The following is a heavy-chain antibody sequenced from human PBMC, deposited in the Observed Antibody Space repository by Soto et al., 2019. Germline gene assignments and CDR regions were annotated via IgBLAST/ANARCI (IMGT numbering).Heavy chain of an antibody. D-gene: IGHD2-15*01. CDR3: ARIRSVFSGGRNDY. J-gene: IGHJ4*02. Sequence: QVQLQESGPGLAKPSETLSLTCTLSGGSISTYYWSWIRQPPGKGLEWIGYVYDRATTSYNPSLKTRVTISADTSKNQFSLNLRSVTAADTAVYFCARIRSVFSGGRNDYWGQGILVTVSS. CDR2: VYDRATT. V-gene: IGHV4-59*08. CDR1: GGSISTYY.